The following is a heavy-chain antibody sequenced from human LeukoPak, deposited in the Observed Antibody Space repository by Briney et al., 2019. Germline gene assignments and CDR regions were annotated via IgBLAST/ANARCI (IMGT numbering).Heavy chain of an antibody. J-gene: IGHJ6*02. D-gene: IGHD3-10*01. CDR2: IYYSGST. CDR1: GGSVSSGSYY. CDR3: ARDRITMVRGALRYYGMDV. V-gene: IGHV4-61*01. Sequence: PSETLSLTCTVSGGSVSSGSYYWSWIRQPPGKGLEWIGYIYYSGSTNYNPSLKSRVTISVDTSKNQFSLKLNSVTAADTAVYYCARDRITMVRGALRYYGMDVWGQGTTVTVSS.